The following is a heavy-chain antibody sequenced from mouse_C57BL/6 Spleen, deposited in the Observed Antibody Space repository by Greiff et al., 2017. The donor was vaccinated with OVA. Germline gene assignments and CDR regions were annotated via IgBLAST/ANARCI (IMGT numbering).Heavy chain of an antibody. J-gene: IGHJ1*03. Sequence: QVQLQQSGAELVKPGASVKLSCKASGYTFTSYWMHWVKQRPGRGLEWIGRIDPNSGGTKYNEKFKSKATLTVDKPSSTAYMQLSSLTSEDSAVYYCARSGAITTVVSYWYFDVWGTGTTVTVSS. CDR3: ARSGAITTVVSYWYFDV. CDR2: IDPNSGGT. D-gene: IGHD1-1*01. V-gene: IGHV1-72*01. CDR1: GYTFTSYW.